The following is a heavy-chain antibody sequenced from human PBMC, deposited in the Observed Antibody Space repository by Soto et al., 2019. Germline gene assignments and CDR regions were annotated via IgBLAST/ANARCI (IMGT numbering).Heavy chain of an antibody. D-gene: IGHD6-19*01. CDR3: ARVEAVAGLYNYHGLDV. Sequence: QVQLVQSGAEVKKPGSSVKVSCKVSGGTFSNYAIDWVRLAPGHGLEWMGGIVPIFGTTYYTQKFQGRPTIIADDSKTTAYLEMSSLRSEDTAIYYCARVEAVAGLYNYHGLDVWGQGTAVTVSS. CDR1: GGTFSNYA. J-gene: IGHJ6*02. CDR2: IVPIFGTT. V-gene: IGHV1-69*12.